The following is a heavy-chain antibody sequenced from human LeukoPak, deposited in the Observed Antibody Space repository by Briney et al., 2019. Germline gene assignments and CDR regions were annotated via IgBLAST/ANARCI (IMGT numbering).Heavy chain of an antibody. CDR2: ISSSSSYI. CDR3: ARGRLGMVRGVIGYYFDY. CDR1: GFTFGSYS. D-gene: IGHD3-10*01. V-gene: IGHV3-21*01. J-gene: IGHJ4*02. Sequence: GGSLRLSCAASGFTFGSYSMNWVRQAPGKGLEWVSSISSSSSYIYYADSVKGRFTISRDNAKNSLYLQMNSLRAEDTAVYYCARGRLGMVRGVIGYYFDYWGQGTLVTVSS.